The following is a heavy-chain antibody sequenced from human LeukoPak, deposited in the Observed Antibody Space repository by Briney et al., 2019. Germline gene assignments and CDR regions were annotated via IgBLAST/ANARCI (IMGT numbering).Heavy chain of an antibody. D-gene: IGHD6-25*01. Sequence: GGSLRLSCEASGFTFSSYNMNWVRQAPGKRLEWVSSITSSSSYVFYADSVKGRFTISRDNAKNSPYLQMNSLRAEDTAVYYCARAEGQAAIDYWGQGTLVTVSS. CDR2: ITSSSSYV. J-gene: IGHJ4*02. CDR3: ARAEGQAAIDY. V-gene: IGHV3-21*01. CDR1: GFTFSSYN.